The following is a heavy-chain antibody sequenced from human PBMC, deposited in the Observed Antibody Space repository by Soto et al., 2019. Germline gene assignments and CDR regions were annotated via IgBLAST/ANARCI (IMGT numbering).Heavy chain of an antibody. CDR2: IYCSGGT. Sequence: QLQLQESGPGLVKPSETLSLTCTVSGGSISSSSYYWGWIRQPPGKGLEWIGSIYCSGGTYYNPSLKRRVDISVETSKHQYSLKLSSVTAADTAVYYCARTGVLAAMGHYYYYYMDVWGKGTTVTVSS. CDR1: GGSISSSSYY. V-gene: IGHV4-39*01. J-gene: IGHJ6*03. D-gene: IGHD2-2*01. CDR3: ARTGVLAAMGHYYYYYMDV.